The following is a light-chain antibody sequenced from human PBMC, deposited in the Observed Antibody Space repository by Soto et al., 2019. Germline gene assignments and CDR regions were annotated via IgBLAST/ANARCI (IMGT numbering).Light chain of an antibody. V-gene: IGLV2-14*01. J-gene: IGLJ2*01. CDR1: SSDIGGYNY. Sequence: QSVLTQPASVSGSPGQSITISCTGTSSDIGGYNYVSWYQQYPGKAPKLMIFGVSDRPSGVSNRFSGSKSGTTASLTISGLQAEDEADYYCSSYKTSSTVVVFGGGTKLTVL. CDR2: GVS. CDR3: SSYKTSSTVVV.